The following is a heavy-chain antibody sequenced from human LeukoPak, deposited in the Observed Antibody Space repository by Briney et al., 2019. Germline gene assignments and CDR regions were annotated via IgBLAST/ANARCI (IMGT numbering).Heavy chain of an antibody. CDR1: GGSISSFY. CDR3: ARATSDSLGYYYYGMDV. CDR2: IYYSGST. D-gene: IGHD2-15*01. Sequence: PSETLSLTCTVSGGSISSFYWSWIRQPPGKGLEWIGYIYYSGSTDYNPSLRSRVTISIDTSKNRFSLKLSSVTAADTAVYYCARATSDSLGYYYYGMDVWGQGTTVTVSS. V-gene: IGHV4-59*01. J-gene: IGHJ6*02.